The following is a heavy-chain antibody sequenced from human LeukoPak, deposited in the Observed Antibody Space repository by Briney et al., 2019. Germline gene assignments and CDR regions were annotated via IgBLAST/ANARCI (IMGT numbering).Heavy chain of an antibody. CDR2: IIPIFGTA. CDR3: ARGPAPPWIQLWPYYYYGMDV. D-gene: IGHD5-18*01. CDR1: GGTFSSYA. V-gene: IGHV1-69*13. Sequence: ASVKVSCKASGGTFSSYAISWVRQAPGQGLEWMGGIIPIFGTAKYAQKFQGRVTITADESTSTAYMELSSLRSEDTAVYYCARGPAPPWIQLWPYYYYGMDVWGQGTTVTVSS. J-gene: IGHJ6*02.